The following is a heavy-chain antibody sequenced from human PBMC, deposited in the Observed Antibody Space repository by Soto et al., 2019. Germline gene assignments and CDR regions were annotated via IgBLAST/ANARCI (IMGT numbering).Heavy chain of an antibody. Sequence: EVPLVETGGGLIQPGGSLRLSCAASGFTVSSNYMSCVRQAPGEGLEWVSVIYSGGSTYYADSVRGRFTISRDNSKNTLYLQMKSLRAEDTAVYYCARDPPATRHGMDVWGQGTTVTVSS. CDR1: GFTVSSNY. J-gene: IGHJ6*02. CDR2: IYSGGST. CDR3: ARDPPATRHGMDV. V-gene: IGHV3-53*02.